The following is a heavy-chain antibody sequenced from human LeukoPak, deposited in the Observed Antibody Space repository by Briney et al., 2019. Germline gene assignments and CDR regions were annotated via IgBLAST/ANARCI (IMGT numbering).Heavy chain of an antibody. J-gene: IGHJ3*02. V-gene: IGHV1-18*04. CDR2: ISAYNGNT. CDR1: GYTFTSYG. CDR3: ARDGDSVLLWFGELFDAFDI. D-gene: IGHD3-10*01. Sequence: ASVKVSCKASGYTFTSYGISWVRQAPGQGLEWMRWISAYNGNTNYAQKLQGRVTMTTDTSTSTAYMALRSLRSDDTAVYYCARDGDSVLLWFGELFDAFDIWGQGTMVTVSS.